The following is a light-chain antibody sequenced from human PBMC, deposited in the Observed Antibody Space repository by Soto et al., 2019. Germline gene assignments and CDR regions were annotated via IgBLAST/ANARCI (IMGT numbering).Light chain of an antibody. CDR3: QQYNEWPET. CDR1: QSVISY. J-gene: IGKJ1*01. V-gene: IGKV3-11*01. Sequence: IVLTQSPATLSLSPGERATLSCRASQSVISYLAWYQQKPGQAPRLLIYDASSRSTGIPARFSGSGSGTDFTLTISSLEPEDFAVYYCQQYNEWPETFGHGTKVDIK. CDR2: DAS.